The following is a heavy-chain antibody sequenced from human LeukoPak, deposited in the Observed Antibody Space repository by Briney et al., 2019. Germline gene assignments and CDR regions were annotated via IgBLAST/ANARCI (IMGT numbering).Heavy chain of an antibody. V-gene: IGHV3-23*01. Sequence: GGSLRLSCAASGFTFSDYYMSWIRQAPGKGLEWVSSISDSTYYADSVKGRFTISRDNSKNTLYLQMNSLRTEDTAVYYCAKGWQQPGYWGQGTLVTVSA. J-gene: IGHJ4*02. CDR1: GFTFSDYY. CDR2: ISDST. CDR3: AKGWQQPGY. D-gene: IGHD6-13*01.